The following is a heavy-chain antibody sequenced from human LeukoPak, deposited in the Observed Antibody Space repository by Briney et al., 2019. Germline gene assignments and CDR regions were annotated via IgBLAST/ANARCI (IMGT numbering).Heavy chain of an antibody. CDR1: GGSINSYY. V-gene: IGHV4-59*01. J-gene: IGHJ4*02. Sequence: SETLSLTCTVSGGSINSYYWSWIRQPPGRGLEWVGSIHYSGSTSYNPSLRSRVTISVDKSKNQFFLKLSSVTATDTAVYYCASEGLALAGNFYWWGQGALVTVSS. CDR3: ASEGLALAGNFYW. CDR2: IHYSGST. D-gene: IGHD6-19*01.